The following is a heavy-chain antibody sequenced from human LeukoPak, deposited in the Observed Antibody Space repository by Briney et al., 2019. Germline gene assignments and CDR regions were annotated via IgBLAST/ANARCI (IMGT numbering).Heavy chain of an antibody. CDR1: GFTFSTYS. CDR2: IYHSGST. CDR3: ARNGTVTVSGTKFNYFDY. D-gene: IGHD4-17*01. Sequence: PGGSLRLSCAASGFTFSTYSMNWVRQPPGKGLEWIGSIYHSGSTHYNPSLKSRLTIFVDTSKNQFSLKVNSVTAADTAVYYCARNGTVTVSGTKFNYFDYWGQGTLVTVSS. V-gene: IGHV4-38-2*01. J-gene: IGHJ4*02.